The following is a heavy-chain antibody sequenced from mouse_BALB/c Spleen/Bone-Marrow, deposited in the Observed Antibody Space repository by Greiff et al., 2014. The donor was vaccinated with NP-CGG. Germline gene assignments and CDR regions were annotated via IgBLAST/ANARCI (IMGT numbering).Heavy chain of an antibody. V-gene: IGHV14-3*02. D-gene: IGHD2-2*01. CDR1: GFNIKDTY. Sequence: VQLKDSGAELVKPGASVKLSCTASGFNIKDTYMHWVKQRPEQGLEWIGRIDPANGNTKYDPKFQGKATITADTSSNTAYLQLSSLTSEVTAVYYCARWLPLAYWGQGTLVTVSA. CDR2: IDPANGNT. J-gene: IGHJ3*01. CDR3: ARWLPLAY.